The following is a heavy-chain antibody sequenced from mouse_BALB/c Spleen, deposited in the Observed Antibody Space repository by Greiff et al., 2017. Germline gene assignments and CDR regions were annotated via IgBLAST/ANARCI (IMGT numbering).Heavy chain of an antibody. CDR3: ARQTYGSSYWFAY. V-gene: IGHV1S81*02. CDR2: INPSNGRT. D-gene: IGHD1-1*01. J-gene: IGHJ3*01. Sequence: QVQLQQSGAELVKPGASVKLSCKASGYTFTSYWMHWVKQRPGQGLEWIGEINPSNGRTNYNEKFKSKATLTVDKSSSTAYMQLSSLTSEDSAVYYCARQTYGSSYWFAYWGQGTLVTVSA. CDR1: GYTFTSYW.